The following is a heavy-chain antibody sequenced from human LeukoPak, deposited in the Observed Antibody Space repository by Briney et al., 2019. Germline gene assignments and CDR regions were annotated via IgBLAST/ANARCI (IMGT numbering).Heavy chain of an antibody. Sequence: SETLSLTCTVSGGSISSNYWSWIRQPPGEGLEWIGYIYYSGSTKYNPSLKSRVTISVDTSKNQFSLKLSSVTAADTAVYYCARGARAGYNLEPFDYWGQGTLVTVSS. CDR2: IYYSGST. CDR3: ARGARAGYNLEPFDY. J-gene: IGHJ4*02. CDR1: GGSISSNY. D-gene: IGHD5-24*01. V-gene: IGHV4-59*08.